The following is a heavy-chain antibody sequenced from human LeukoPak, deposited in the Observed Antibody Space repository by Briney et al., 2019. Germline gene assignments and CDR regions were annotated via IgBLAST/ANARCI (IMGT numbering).Heavy chain of an antibody. V-gene: IGHV3-20*04. CDR3: ARDRGYCSSTSCPLDY. CDR1: GFTFDDYG. D-gene: IGHD2-2*01. Sequence: GGSLRLXCAASGFTFDDYGMSWDRQAPGKGLEWVSGINWNGGSTGYADSVKGRFTISRDNAKNSLYLQVNSLRPEDTALYYCARDRGYCSSTSCPLDYWGQGTLVTVSS. J-gene: IGHJ4*02. CDR2: INWNGGST.